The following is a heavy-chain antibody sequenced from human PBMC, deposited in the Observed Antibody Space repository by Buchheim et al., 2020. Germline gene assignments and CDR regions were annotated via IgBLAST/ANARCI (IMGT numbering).Heavy chain of an antibody. CDR2: INSDGSST. Sequence: EVQLLESGGGLVKPGGSLRLSCAASGFTFRNSWMRWVRQAPGKGLVWVSRINSDGSSTSYADSVKGRFTISRDNAKNTLYLQMNSLRAEDTAVYYCARVDDSSGYHPTGYWGQGTL. CDR3: ARVDDSSGYHPTGY. J-gene: IGHJ4*02. V-gene: IGHV3-74*02. CDR1: GFTFRNSW. D-gene: IGHD3-22*01.